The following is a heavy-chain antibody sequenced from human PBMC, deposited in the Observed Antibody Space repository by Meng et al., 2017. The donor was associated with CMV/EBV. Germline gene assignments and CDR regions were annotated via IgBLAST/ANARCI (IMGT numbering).Heavy chain of an antibody. V-gene: IGHV1-2*02. CDR3: ARTRRYCSSTSCPGAYGMDV. CDR2: INPNSGGT. J-gene: IGHJ6*02. CDR1: GYTFTGYY. D-gene: IGHD2-2*01. Sequence: ASVKVSCKASGYTFTGYYMLWVRQPPGQGLEWMGWINPNSGGTNYAQKFQGRVTMTRDTSISTAYMALSRLRSDDTAVYYCARTRRYCSSTSCPGAYGMDVWGQGTTVTVSS.